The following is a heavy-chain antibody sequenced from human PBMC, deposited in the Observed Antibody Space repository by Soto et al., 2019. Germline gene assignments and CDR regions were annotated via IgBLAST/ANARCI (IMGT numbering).Heavy chain of an antibody. D-gene: IGHD5-12*01. V-gene: IGHV3-30*18. Sequence: QPQLVESGGGVVQPGKSLTLSCAASGFMFSLSGMHWVRQAPGKGLEWVAVISDEGTEKYYRDSVKGRFTISRDNSKNTLYLQMNSLRAEDTAVYYCAKDRYSISPGHLDYWGQGTLVTVSS. J-gene: IGHJ4*02. CDR2: ISDEGTEK. CDR3: AKDRYSISPGHLDY. CDR1: GFMFSLSG.